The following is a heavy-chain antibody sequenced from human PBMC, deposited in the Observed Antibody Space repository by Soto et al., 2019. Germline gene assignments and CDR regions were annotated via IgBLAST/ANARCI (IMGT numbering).Heavy chain of an antibody. V-gene: IGHV4-31*03. J-gene: IGHJ3*02. CDR1: GGSISSGGYY. D-gene: IGHD3-22*01. CDR2: IYYSGST. CDR3: ARDLGYYDSSGYPFGAFDI. Sequence: SEALSLTCTVSGGSISSGGYYWSWIRQHPGKGLEWIGYIYYSGSTYYNPSLKSRVTISVDTSKNQFSLKLSSVTAADTAVYYCARDLGYYDSSGYPFGAFDIWGQGTMVTVSS.